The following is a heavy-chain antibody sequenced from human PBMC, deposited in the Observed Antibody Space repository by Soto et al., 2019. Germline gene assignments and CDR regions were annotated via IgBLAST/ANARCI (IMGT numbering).Heavy chain of an antibody. Sequence: QGPEWMGWINPNSGDTNYAQKFQGWVTMTRDTSNSTAYMELSRLTSDDTAVYYCARDQLPDYYYYGMDVWGQGSTVTVSS. J-gene: IGHJ6*02. D-gene: IGHD1-7*01. CDR2: INPNSGDT. V-gene: IGHV1-2*04. CDR3: ARDQLPDYYYYGMDV.